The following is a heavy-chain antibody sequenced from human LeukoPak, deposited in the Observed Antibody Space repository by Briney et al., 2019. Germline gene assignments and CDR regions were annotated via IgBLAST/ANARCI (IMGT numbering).Heavy chain of an antibody. CDR2: ISISGSYI. D-gene: IGHD3-22*01. Sequence: PGGSLRLSCAASGFTFSSYSMNWVRQAPGMGLEWVSSISISGSYIYYADSVKGRFTISRDNSKNTLYLQINSLRAEDTAVYYCAKEIVATIWDHYYDSSGRDYWGQGTLVTVSS. J-gene: IGHJ4*02. CDR1: GFTFSSYS. V-gene: IGHV3-21*04. CDR3: AKEIVATIWDHYYDSSGRDY.